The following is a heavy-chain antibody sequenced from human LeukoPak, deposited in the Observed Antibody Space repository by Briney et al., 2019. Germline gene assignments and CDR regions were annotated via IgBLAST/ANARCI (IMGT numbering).Heavy chain of an antibody. CDR2: ISGSGGST. CDR1: GFIFSSYG. V-gene: IGHV3-23*01. Sequence: GGSLRLSCAASGFIFSSYGMSWVRQAPGKGLEWVSAISGSGGSTYYADSVKGRFTISRDNSKNTPYLQMNSLRAEDTAVYYCAREATVTTGAFDIWGQGTMVTVSS. D-gene: IGHD4-17*01. CDR3: AREATVTTGAFDI. J-gene: IGHJ3*02.